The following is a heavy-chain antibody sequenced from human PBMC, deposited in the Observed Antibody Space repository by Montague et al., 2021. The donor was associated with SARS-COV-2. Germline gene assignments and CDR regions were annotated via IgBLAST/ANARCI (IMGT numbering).Heavy chain of an antibody. Sequence: ETLSLTCTVAGGSISSSSYYWGWIRQPPGKGLEWIGSIYYSGSTYYNPSLKSRVTISVDTSKNQFSLKLSSVTAADTAVYYCARQRRGGLVSTPRFFDYWGQGTLVTVSS. J-gene: IGHJ4*02. D-gene: IGHD6-19*01. V-gene: IGHV4-39*01. CDR3: ARQRRGGLVSTPRFFDY. CDR2: IYYSGST. CDR1: GGSISSSSYY.